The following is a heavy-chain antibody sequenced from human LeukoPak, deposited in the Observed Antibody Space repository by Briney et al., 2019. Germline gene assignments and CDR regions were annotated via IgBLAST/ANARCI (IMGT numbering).Heavy chain of an antibody. CDR3: ARDRYYDSSGYYFDY. V-gene: IGHV1-2*02. CDR2: INPNSGGT. Sequence: ASVKVSCKASGYTFTSYGISWVRQAPGQGLEWMGWINPNSGGTNYAQKFQGRVTMTRDTSISTAYMELSRLRSDDTAVYYCARDRYYDSSGYYFDYWGQGTLVTVSS. CDR1: GYTFTSYG. J-gene: IGHJ4*02. D-gene: IGHD3-22*01.